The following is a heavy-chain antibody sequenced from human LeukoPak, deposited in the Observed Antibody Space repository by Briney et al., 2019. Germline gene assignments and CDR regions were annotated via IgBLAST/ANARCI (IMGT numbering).Heavy chain of an antibody. CDR2: IYYSGST. D-gene: IGHD2-8*01. V-gene: IGHV4-30-4*08. CDR1: GGSISSGDYY. J-gene: IGHJ4*02. Sequence: SETLSLTCTVSGGSISSGDYYWSWIRQPPGKGLEWIGYIYYSGSTYYNPSLKSRVTISVDTSKNQFSLKLSSVTAADTAVYYCARVGSMVYAPVDYWGQGTLVTVSS. CDR3: ARVGSMVYAPVDY.